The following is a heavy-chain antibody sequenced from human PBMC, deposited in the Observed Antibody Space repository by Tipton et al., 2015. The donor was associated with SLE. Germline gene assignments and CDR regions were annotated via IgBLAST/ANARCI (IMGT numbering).Heavy chain of an antibody. Sequence: TLSLTCTVSGGSINSFYWSWIRQPPGKGLKWIGYVYYAGSNYNPSLKSRVILSVDTSKNLISVRLSSVTAADAAIYYCARDKTGYGIDVWGQRTTVNVSS. CDR2: VYYAGS. J-gene: IGHJ6*02. V-gene: IGHV4-59*01. CDR3: ARDKTGYGIDV. D-gene: IGHD1-14*01. CDR1: GGSINSFY.